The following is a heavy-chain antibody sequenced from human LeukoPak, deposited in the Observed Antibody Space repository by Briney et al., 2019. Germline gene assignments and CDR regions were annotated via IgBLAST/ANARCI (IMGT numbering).Heavy chain of an antibody. Sequence: GGSLRLSCVASGFSFSRYWMSWVRQAPGKGLEWVANIKEDGSEQYYADSLKGRFTISRDNAKNSLYLHINSLRAEDTAVYYCARYSFETDIDYWGQGTLVTVSS. CDR3: ARYSFETDIDY. D-gene: IGHD1-14*01. J-gene: IGHJ4*02. V-gene: IGHV3-7*01. CDR1: GFSFSRYW. CDR2: IKEDGSEQ.